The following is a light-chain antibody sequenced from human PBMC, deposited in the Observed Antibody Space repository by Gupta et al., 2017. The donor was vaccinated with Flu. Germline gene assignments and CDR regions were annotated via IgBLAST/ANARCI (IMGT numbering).Light chain of an antibody. CDR3: QQSNSTPFT. V-gene: IGKV1-39*01. CDR2: AAS. CDR1: QSISSY. Sequence: DIQLTQSPSSLSASVGDRVTITCRASQSISSYVNWYQQKPGKAPKLLIYAASSLQSGVPSRFSGRGARTDFTFTISRLQHEDVATYYCQQSNSTPFTFGHGTKVDIK. J-gene: IGKJ3*01.